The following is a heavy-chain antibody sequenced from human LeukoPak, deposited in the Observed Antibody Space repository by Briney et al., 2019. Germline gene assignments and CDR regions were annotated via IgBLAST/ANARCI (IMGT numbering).Heavy chain of an antibody. V-gene: IGHV4-39*01. CDR1: GGSISSYY. Sequence: SETLSLTCTVSGGSISSYYWGWIRQPPGKGLEWIGSIYYSVSTYYNPSLKSRVTISVDTSKNQFSLKLSSVTAADTAVYYCARHGERFLEWLFSPFDYWGQGTLVTVSS. D-gene: IGHD3-3*01. CDR3: ARHGERFLEWLFSPFDY. J-gene: IGHJ4*02. CDR2: IYYSVST.